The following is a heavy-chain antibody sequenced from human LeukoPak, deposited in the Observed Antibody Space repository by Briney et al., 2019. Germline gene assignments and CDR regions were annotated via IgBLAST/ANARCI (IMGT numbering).Heavy chain of an antibody. CDR3: ARGRTTGNDFDY. D-gene: IGHD1-1*01. V-gene: IGHV1-8*01. CDR2: MNPNSGNT. Sequence: ASLKVSCKASGYTFTNYDINWVRQATGQGLEWMGWMNPNSGNTGYTQKFQGRVTMTRSTSISTAYMELSSLRSEDTAVYYCARGRTTGNDFDYWGQGTLVTVSS. J-gene: IGHJ4*02. CDR1: GYTFTNYD.